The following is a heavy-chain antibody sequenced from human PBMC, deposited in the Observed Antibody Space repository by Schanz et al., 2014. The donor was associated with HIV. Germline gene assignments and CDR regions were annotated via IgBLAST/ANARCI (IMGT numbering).Heavy chain of an antibody. CDR1: GYTLTELS. CDR3: ARDPGYGGTYWYFNL. CDR2: FDPEDGET. V-gene: IGHV1-24*01. D-gene: IGHD2-15*01. Sequence: QVQLVQSGAEVKKPGASVKVSCKVSGYTLTELSMHWVRQAPGKGLEWMGGFDPEDGETIYAQKFQGRVTMTQDTSADTAFMELSSLKSDDTAVYYCARDPGYGGTYWYFNLWGRGSPVTVSS. J-gene: IGHJ2*01.